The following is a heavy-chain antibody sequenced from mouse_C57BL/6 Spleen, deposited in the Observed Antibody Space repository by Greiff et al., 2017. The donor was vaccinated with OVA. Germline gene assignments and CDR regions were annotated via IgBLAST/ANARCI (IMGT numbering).Heavy chain of an antibody. CDR2: ISYDGSN. D-gene: IGHD2-1*01. CDR1: GYSITSGYY. CDR3: ARDLLLAY. V-gene: IGHV3-6*01. Sequence: EVQRVESGPGLVKPSQSLSLTCSVTGYSITSGYYWNWIRQFPGNKLEWMGYISYDGSNNYNPSLKNRISITRDTSKNQFFLKLNSVTTEDTATYYCARDLLLAYWGQGTLVTVSA. J-gene: IGHJ3*01.